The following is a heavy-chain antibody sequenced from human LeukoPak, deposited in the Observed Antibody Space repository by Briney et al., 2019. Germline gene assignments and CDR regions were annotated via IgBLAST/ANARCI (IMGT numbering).Heavy chain of an antibody. D-gene: IGHD3-22*01. J-gene: IGHJ5*02. Sequence: PSETLSLTCAVYGGSFSGYYWSWIRQPPGKRLEWIGEINHSGSTNYNPSLKSRVTISVDTSKNQFSLKLSSVTAADTAVYYCARVTMMVVANWFDPWGQGTLVTVSS. CDR2: INHSGST. V-gene: IGHV4-34*01. CDR3: ARVTMMVVANWFDP. CDR1: GGSFSGYY.